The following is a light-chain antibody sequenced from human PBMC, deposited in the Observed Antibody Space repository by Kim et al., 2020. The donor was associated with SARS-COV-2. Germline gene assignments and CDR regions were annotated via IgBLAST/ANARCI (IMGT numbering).Light chain of an antibody. J-gene: IGKJ4*01. CDR3: QQANSFPLT. CDR1: QNITSW. Sequence: ASVGDRVTITCRASQNITSWLAWYQQKPGTAPKLLIYGASGLQSGVPSRFRGSGSGTDFTLTISSLQTEDFATYYCQQANSFPLTFGGGTKVDIK. V-gene: IGKV1-12*01. CDR2: GAS.